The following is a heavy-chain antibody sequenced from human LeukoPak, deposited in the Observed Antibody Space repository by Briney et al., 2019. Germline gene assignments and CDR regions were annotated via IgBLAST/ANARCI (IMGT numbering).Heavy chain of an antibody. CDR2: IHHTGSA. Sequence: SETLSLTCTVSGGSISSHYYWAWLRQPPGKGLEWIGGIHHTGSADYNRSFRSRVTISVDTSKNQFSLRLSSVTAADTAVYYCAREDPQTTVPEGLDVWGQGTTVTVSS. J-gene: IGHJ6*02. V-gene: IGHV4-39*07. D-gene: IGHD4-17*01. CDR3: AREDPQTTVPEGLDV. CDR1: GGSISSHYY.